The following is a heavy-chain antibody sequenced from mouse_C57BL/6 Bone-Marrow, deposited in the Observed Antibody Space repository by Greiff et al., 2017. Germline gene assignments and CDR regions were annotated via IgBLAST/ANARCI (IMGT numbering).Heavy chain of an antibody. Sequence: QVTLKESGPGILQPSQTLSLACTFSGFSLSTSGMGLSWLRKPSGKALVWLASIWNNDNYYNPSLKSRLTISKDTSNYQVFLKLTSVDTADSATYYGAWREGGPDYYYGSSYCYWYFDVWGTGTTVTVSS. CDR3: WREGGPDYYYGSSYCYWYFDV. J-gene: IGHJ1*03. CDR2: WNNDNY. D-gene: IGHD1-1*01. V-gene: IGHV8-2*01. CDR1: FSLSTSGMGL.